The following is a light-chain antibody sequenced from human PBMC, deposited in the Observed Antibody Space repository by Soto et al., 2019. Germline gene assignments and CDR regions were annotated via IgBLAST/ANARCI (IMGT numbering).Light chain of an antibody. CDR3: LLSNIGAIVV. V-gene: IGLV7-46*01. CDR2: DTS. J-gene: IGLJ2*01. Sequence: QAVVTQEPSLTVSPGGTVTLTCGSSTGAVTSGHYPYWFQQKPGQAPRTLIYDTSNKHSWTPARFSGSLLGGKAALTLSGAQPEEEAGYYCLLSNIGAIVVLGGGTKPTVL. CDR1: TGAVTSGHY.